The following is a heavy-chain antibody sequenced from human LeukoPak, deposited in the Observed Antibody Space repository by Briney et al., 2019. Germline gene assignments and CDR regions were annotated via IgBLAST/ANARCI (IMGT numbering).Heavy chain of an antibody. CDR2: IYHSGST. CDR1: GYSISSGYY. Sequence: PSETLSLTCTVSGYSISSGYYWGWIRQPPGKGLEWTGTIYHSGSTYYNPSLKSRVTISVDTSKNQFSLRLSSVTAADTAVYYCARIHYYDSSAAYWGQGTLVTVSS. D-gene: IGHD3-22*01. V-gene: IGHV4-38-2*02. J-gene: IGHJ4*02. CDR3: ARIHYYDSSAAY.